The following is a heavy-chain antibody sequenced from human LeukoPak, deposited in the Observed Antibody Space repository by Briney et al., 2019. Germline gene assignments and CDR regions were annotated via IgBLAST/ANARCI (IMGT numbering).Heavy chain of an antibody. CDR2: IRSKANSYAT. V-gene: IGHV3-73*01. Sequence: GGSLELSCAASGFTFSGSAMHWVRQASGKGLEWVGRIRSKANSYATAYAASVKGRFTISRDDSKNTAYLQMNSLKTGDTAVHYCTRHLQYSSGWSDYWGQGTLVTVSS. CDR3: TRHLQYSSGWSDY. D-gene: IGHD6-19*01. J-gene: IGHJ4*02. CDR1: GFTFSGSA.